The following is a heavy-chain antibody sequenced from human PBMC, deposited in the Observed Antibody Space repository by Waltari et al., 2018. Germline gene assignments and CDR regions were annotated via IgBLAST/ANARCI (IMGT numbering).Heavy chain of an antibody. V-gene: IGHV3-23*04. CDR1: GFTFSSYA. CDR3: AKDYYYDSSGYYYFFFDY. D-gene: IGHD3-22*01. Sequence: EVQLVESGGGLVQPGGSLRLSCAASGFTFSSYAMSWVRQAPGKGLEWVSAISGSGGSTYSAAPVKGGLPISRDNSKNTLYLKRNSLRAEDTAVYYCAKDYYYDSSGYYYFFFDYWGQGTLVTVSS. J-gene: IGHJ4*02. CDR2: ISGSGGST.